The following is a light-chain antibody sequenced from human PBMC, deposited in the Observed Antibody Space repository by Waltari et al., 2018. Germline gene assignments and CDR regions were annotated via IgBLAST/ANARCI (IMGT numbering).Light chain of an antibody. V-gene: IGKV3-20*01. CDR2: EAS. J-gene: IGKJ1*01. CDR1: QSISRY. Sequence: EIMFTPSPGTLSLCPRERATLSCRASQSISRYLAWYQQKPGQAPRLLIYEASRRATGTPDRFSGSGSGTDFGLTISRLEPEDFAVYYCQKYESLPATFGQGTKVEIK. CDR3: QKYESLPAT.